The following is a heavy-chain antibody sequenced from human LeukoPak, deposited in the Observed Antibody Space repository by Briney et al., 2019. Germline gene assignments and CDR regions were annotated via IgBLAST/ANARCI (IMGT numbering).Heavy chain of an antibody. J-gene: IGHJ4*02. CDR3: ARRYCSDGSCYSSLDF. CDR2: IYSSGST. Sequence: SETLSLTCAVYGGPFSGYYWSWIRQPPGKGLEWIGYIYSSGSTTYNPSLKSRVTISVDTSKNQFSLKLSSVTAADTAVYYCARRYCSDGSCYSSLDFWGQGTLVTVSS. D-gene: IGHD2-15*01. V-gene: IGHV4-59*08. CDR1: GGPFSGYY.